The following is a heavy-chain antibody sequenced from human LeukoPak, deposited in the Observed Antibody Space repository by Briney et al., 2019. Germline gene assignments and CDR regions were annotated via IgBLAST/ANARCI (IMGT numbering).Heavy chain of an antibody. CDR1: GGTFSSYA. V-gene: IGHV1-69*05. Sequence: ASVKVSCKASGGTFSSYAISWVRQAPGQGLEWMGGIIPIFGTANYAQKFQGRVTITTDESTSTAYMELSSLRSEDTAVYYCARDLGRRYSSHIHVYYYYYYYMDVWGKGTTVTVSS. CDR3: ARDLGRRYSSHIHVYYYYYYYMDV. J-gene: IGHJ6*03. D-gene: IGHD6-13*01. CDR2: IIPIFGTA.